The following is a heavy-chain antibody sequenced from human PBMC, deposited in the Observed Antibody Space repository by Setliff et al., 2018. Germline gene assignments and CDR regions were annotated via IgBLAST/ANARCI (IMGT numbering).Heavy chain of an antibody. CDR3: ARYKPKLPELAIYGSFDY. J-gene: IGHJ4*02. D-gene: IGHD3-3*01. CDR1: GGSVSDSTYY. Sequence: PSEPLSLTCTVSGGSVSDSTYYWGWIRQPPGKGLEWIANIYYTGITYHNPSLKSRVTISLDTSKNQFSLKLTSGTAADTAVYHCARYKPKLPELAIYGSFDYWGQGALVTVSS. CDR2: IYYTGIT. V-gene: IGHV4-39*07.